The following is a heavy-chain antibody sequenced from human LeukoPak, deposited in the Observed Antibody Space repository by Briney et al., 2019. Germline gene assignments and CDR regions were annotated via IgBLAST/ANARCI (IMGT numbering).Heavy chain of an antibody. CDR1: GYSFTSYW. CDR2: IYPGDSDT. D-gene: IGHD2-15*01. Sequence: GESLQISCKGSGYSFTSYWIGWVRQLPGKGLEWMGIIYPGDSDTRYSPSFQGQVTISADKSISTAYLQWSSLKASDTAMYYCARAPTPRLLPDPYYFDYWGQGTLVTVSS. V-gene: IGHV5-51*01. J-gene: IGHJ4*02. CDR3: ARAPTPRLLPDPYYFDY.